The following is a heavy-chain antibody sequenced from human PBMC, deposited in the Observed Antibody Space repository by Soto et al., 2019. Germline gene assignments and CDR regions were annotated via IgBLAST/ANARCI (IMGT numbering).Heavy chain of an antibody. CDR2: IKEDASAR. D-gene: IGHD3-10*01. Sequence: GGSLILSCVDSGFTFSGSWMAWVRQAPGRGLEWVANIKEDASARNYVDSVKGRSIVSRDNAKNSLYLQMYSLRDEDTAVYYCTRDRAFNRFDYWGQGT. J-gene: IGHJ4*02. V-gene: IGHV3-7*01. CDR1: GFTFSGSW. CDR3: TRDRAFNRFDY.